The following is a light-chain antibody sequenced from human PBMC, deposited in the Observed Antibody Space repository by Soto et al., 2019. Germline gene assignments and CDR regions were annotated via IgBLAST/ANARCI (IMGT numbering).Light chain of an antibody. J-gene: IGLJ3*02. Sequence: SYEQTQPPSVSVAPGKTATMTCGGDDIGSKTVQWYRQKPGQAPVLVIYYDSDRAPGIPERISGSNSGNTATLTITRVEGGDEADYYCQVRDSSTDYWVFGGGTKLTVL. CDR1: DIGSKT. CDR2: YDS. CDR3: QVRDSSTDYWV. V-gene: IGLV3-21*04.